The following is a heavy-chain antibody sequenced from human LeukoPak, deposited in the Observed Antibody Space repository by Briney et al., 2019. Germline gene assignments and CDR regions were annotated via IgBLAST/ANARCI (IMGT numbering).Heavy chain of an antibody. Sequence: SETLSLTCTVSGGSIRSDDYYWSWIRQPPGKGLEWIGHIYYSGSTYYNPSLKSRLIISVDMFKNRFSLKLSSVTAADTAVYHCARGGITIGGYGLDVWGQGTTVTVSS. CDR2: IYYSGST. V-gene: IGHV4-30-4*01. CDR3: ARGGITIGGYGLDV. CDR1: GGSIRSDDYY. J-gene: IGHJ6*02. D-gene: IGHD3-16*01.